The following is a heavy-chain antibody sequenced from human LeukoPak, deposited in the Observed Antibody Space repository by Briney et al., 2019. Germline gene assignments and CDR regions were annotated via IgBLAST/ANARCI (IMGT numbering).Heavy chain of an antibody. CDR1: GGSISSYY. V-gene: IGHV4-59*12. CDR2: ISYSGST. D-gene: IGHD5-18*01. Sequence: MSSETLSLTCTVSGGSISSYYWSWIRQPPGKGLVWIGYISYSGSTNYNPSLKSRVTISVDTSKNQFSLKLSSVTAADTAVYYCARDSTAMVTAFDYWGQGTLVTVSS. CDR3: ARDSTAMVTAFDY. J-gene: IGHJ4*02.